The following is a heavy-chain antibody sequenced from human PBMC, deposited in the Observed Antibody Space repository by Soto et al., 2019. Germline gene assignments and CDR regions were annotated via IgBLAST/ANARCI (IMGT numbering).Heavy chain of an antibody. Sequence: QLQLQESGSGLVKPSQTLSLTCAVSGGSISSGGYSWSWIRQPPGKGLEWIGYIYHSGSTYYNPSLKSRVTISVDRSKNQFSLKLSSVTAADTAVYYCAREVVGYSGYESLNWFDPWGQGTLVTVSS. D-gene: IGHD5-12*01. J-gene: IGHJ5*02. CDR2: IYHSGST. V-gene: IGHV4-30-2*01. CDR3: AREVVGYSGYESLNWFDP. CDR1: GGSISSGGYS.